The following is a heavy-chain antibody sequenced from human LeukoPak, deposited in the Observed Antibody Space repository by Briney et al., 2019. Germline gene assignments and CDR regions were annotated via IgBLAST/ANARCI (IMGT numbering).Heavy chain of an antibody. V-gene: IGHV4-4*07. D-gene: IGHD3-22*01. CDR2: IYTSGST. CDR1: GGSISSYY. Sequence: SETLSLTCTVSGGSISSYYWSWIRQPAGKGLEWIGRIYTSGSTNYNPSLKSRVTMSVDTSKNQFSLKLSSVTAADTAVYYCARDYSSGYFNWFDPWGLGTLVTVSS. J-gene: IGHJ5*02. CDR3: ARDYSSGYFNWFDP.